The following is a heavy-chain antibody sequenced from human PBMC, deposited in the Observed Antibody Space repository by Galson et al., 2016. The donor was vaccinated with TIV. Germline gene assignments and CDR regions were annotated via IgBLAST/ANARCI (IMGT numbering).Heavy chain of an antibody. CDR1: GYTFTSYG. V-gene: IGHV1-3*04. J-gene: IGHJ5*02. CDR2: INTATCYT. D-gene: IGHD2-2*01. Sequence: SVKVSCKASGYTFTSYGIHWMRQAPGQRLEWMGWINTATCYTKYSQTFQDRITITRDTSASTAYMELSSLRSEDTATYYCARLGYCSSMSCFQFDPWGQGTLVSVSS. CDR3: ARLGYCSSMSCFQFDP.